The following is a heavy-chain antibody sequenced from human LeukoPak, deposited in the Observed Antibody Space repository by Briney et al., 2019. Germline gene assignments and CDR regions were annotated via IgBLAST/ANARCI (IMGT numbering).Heavy chain of an antibody. CDR3: AREYDILTRFAFDI. D-gene: IGHD3-9*01. V-gene: IGHV3-33*01. CDR1: GFTFSSYG. J-gene: IGHJ3*02. CDR2: IWYDGSNK. Sequence: PGGSLRLSCAESGFTFSSYGMHWVRQAPGKGLETLAVIWYDGSNKYYADSVKGRFTISRDNSKNTLYLQLNSLRAEDTTVYYCAREYDILTRFAFDILGQGTMVTVSS.